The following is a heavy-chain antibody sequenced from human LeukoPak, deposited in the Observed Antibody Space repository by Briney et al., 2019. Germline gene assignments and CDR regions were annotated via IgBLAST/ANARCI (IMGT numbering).Heavy chain of an antibody. J-gene: IGHJ4*02. Sequence: GGSLRLSCVASGFTFANYSMSWVRQAPGKGREWVSAISGSGGTTHYADSVRGRFSISRDNSNNAVHLQMNSLRAEDTAVYYCAKEVPNDIYFDHWGQGALVTVSS. CDR3: AKEVPNDIYFDH. CDR2: ISGSGGTT. V-gene: IGHV3-23*01. CDR1: GFTFANYS.